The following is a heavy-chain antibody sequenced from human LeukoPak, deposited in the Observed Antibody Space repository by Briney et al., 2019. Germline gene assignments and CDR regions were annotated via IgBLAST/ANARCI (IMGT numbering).Heavy chain of an antibody. D-gene: IGHD4-11*01. CDR3: ARGATVSYYGMDV. CDR1: GYTFSSYA. V-gene: IGHV3-30*04. CDR2: IPYDGSNK. Sequence: GGSLRLSCAASGYTFSSYAMHWVRQAPGKGLEWVAVIPYDGSNKYYADSVKGRFTISRDNSKNTLYLQMNSLRAEDTAVYYCARGATVSYYGMDVWGQGTTVTVSS. J-gene: IGHJ6*02.